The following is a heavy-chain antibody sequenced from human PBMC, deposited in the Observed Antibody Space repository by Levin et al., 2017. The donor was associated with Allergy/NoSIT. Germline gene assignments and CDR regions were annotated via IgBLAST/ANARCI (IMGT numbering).Heavy chain of an antibody. V-gene: IGHV4-39*01. D-gene: IGHD1-26*01. CDR2: IYYSGST. J-gene: IGHJ4*02. CDR1: GGSIRSSSYY. Sequence: SPTLSLPCTVSGGSIRSSSYYWGWIRQPPGKGLEWIGSIYYSGSTTYNPSLKSRVTISVDTSKNQFSLKLSSVTAADTAVFYCARLGDGSYYERAFDYWGQGTLVTVSS. CDR3: ARLGDGSYYERAFDY.